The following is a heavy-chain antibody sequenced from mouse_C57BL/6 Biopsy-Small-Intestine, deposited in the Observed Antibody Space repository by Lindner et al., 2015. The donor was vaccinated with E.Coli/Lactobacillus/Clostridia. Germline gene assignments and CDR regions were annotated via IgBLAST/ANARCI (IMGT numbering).Heavy chain of an antibody. D-gene: IGHD1-3*01. J-gene: IGHJ1*01. CDR1: GNTFRSYG. CDR2: ISGYNGDT. Sequence: SVKVSCKASGNTFRSYGFNWVRQAPGQGLEWMGWISGYNGDTKYAQKVQGRVTMTTDKFTTTVYMELRSLKSEDTAVYYCASSKVFGADTTPKYNYGMDVWGQGTTVTVSS. V-gene: IGHV1-20*01. CDR3: ASSKVFGADTTPKYNYGMDV.